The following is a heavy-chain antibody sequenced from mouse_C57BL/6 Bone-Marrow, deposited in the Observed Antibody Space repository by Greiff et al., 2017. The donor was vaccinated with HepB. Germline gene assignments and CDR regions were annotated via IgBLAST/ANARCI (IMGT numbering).Heavy chain of an antibody. V-gene: IGHV1-50*01. CDR1: GYTFTSYW. CDR3: ARITTVEFAY. D-gene: IGHD1-1*01. Sequence: VQLQQPGAELVKPGASVKLSCKASGYTFTSYWMQWVKQRPGQGLEWIGEIDPSDSYTNYNQKFKGKATLTVDTSSSTAYMQLSSLTSEDSAVYYCARITTVEFAYWGQGTLVTVSA. CDR2: IDPSDSYT. J-gene: IGHJ3*01.